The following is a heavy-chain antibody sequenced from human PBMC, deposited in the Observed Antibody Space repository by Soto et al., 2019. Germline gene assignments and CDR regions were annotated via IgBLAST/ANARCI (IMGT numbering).Heavy chain of an antibody. Sequence: QVQLVESGGGVVQPGRSLRLSCAASGFTFSSYGMHWVRQAPGKGLEWVALISYDGSDKYYADSVKGRFTISRDNSKNTLYLQMNSLRVEETAVYYCGAGQYFSDYWGQGTLVIVSS. CDR2: ISYDGSDK. CDR1: GFTFSSYG. V-gene: IGHV3-30*03. D-gene: IGHD6-13*01. J-gene: IGHJ4*02. CDR3: GAGQYFSDY.